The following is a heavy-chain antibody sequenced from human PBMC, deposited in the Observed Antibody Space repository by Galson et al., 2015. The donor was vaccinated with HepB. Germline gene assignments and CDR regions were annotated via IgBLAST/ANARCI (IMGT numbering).Heavy chain of an antibody. CDR3: ARGGQEVVPAAIWWFDP. J-gene: IGHJ5*02. V-gene: IGHV3-33*01. CDR2: IWYDGSNK. D-gene: IGHD2-2*01. Sequence: SLRLSCAASGFTFSSYGMHWVRQAPGKGLEWVAVIWYDGSNKYYADSVKDRFTISRDNSKNTLYLQMNSLRAEDTAVYYCARGGQEVVPAAIWWFDPWGQGTLVTVSS. CDR1: GFTFSSYG.